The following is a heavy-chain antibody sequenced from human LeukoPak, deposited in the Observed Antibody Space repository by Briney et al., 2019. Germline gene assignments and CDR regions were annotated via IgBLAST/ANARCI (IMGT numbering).Heavy chain of an antibody. Sequence: RGSLRLSCSASGFTLSSYSMNWVRQAPGKVLEWVSYISTSSTTIYYADSVKGRFTISRDNAENSLYLQLNSLRAEDTAVYYCARAGYDDFWGGYYIVDYRGQGTLVTVSS. CDR3: ARAGYDDFWGGYYIVDY. D-gene: IGHD3-3*01. CDR1: GFTLSSYS. J-gene: IGHJ4*02. CDR2: ISTSSTTI. V-gene: IGHV3-48*04.